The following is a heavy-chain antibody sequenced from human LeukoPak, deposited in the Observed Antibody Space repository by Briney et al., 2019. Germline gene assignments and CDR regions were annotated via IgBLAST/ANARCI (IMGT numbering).Heavy chain of an antibody. Sequence: PGGSLRLSCAASGFTFSSYSMNWVRQAPGKGLEWVSSISSSSSYIYYADSVKGRFTISRDNAKNSLHLQMNSLRAEDTAVYYCAREHAGVAAFDIWGQGTMVTVSS. CDR1: GFTFSSYS. CDR3: AREHAGVAAFDI. CDR2: ISSSSSYI. V-gene: IGHV3-21*04. J-gene: IGHJ3*02. D-gene: IGHD3-10*01.